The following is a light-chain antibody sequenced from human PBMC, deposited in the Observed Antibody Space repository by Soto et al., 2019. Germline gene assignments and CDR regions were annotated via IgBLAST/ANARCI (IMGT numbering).Light chain of an antibody. Sequence: DIQLTQSPSFLSASVGDRVTITCRTSQDISSYLAWYQQKPGKAPQLLISAASTLQSGVPSRFSGSGSGTEFTLKISSLQPEDFAAYYCQQLKSYPLSFGGGTKVEIK. CDR1: QDISSY. CDR2: AAS. CDR3: QQLKSYPLS. V-gene: IGKV1-9*01. J-gene: IGKJ4*01.